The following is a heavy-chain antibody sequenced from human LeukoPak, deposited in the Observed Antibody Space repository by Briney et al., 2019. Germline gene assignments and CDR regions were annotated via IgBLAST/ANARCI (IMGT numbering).Heavy chain of an antibody. CDR2: IYYSGST. V-gene: IGHV4-59*13. CDR3: ARHGVVPLTRGFYYNMDV. J-gene: IGHJ6*03. Sequence: PSETLSLTCTVSGGSISGYYWSWIRQPPGKGLEYIGFIYYSGSTNYNPSLKSRVTISVDTSKNQFSLKLSSVTAADTAVYYCARHGVVPLTRGFYYNMDVWGKGTTVTVSS. D-gene: IGHD2-2*01. CDR1: GGSISGYY.